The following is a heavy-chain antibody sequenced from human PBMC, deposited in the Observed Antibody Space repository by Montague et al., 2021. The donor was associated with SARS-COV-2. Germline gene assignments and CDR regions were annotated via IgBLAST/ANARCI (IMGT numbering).Heavy chain of an antibody. D-gene: IGHD1-1*01. CDR2: IFYDGTS. J-gene: IGHJ4*02. V-gene: IGHV4-39*01. CDR3: ARHKAWNVAPYYFGY. CDR1: GVSISSAHYC. Sequence: SETLSLTCTVSGVSISSAHYCWGWVRQTPGKGLEWIGNIFYDGTSRSNPSLNSRVTTSVDTSKSQLSLRLSSVTAADTAVYFCARHKAWNVAPYYFGYWGQGTVVTVSS.